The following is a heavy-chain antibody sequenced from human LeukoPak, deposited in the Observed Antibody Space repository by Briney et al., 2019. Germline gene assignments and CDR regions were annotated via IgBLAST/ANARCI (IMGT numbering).Heavy chain of an antibody. D-gene: IGHD4-17*01. J-gene: IGHJ4*02. CDR1: GGSISSGGYY. Sequence: SETLSLTCTVSGGSISSGGYYWSWIRQHPGKGLEWIGCIYYSGSTYYNPSLKSRVTISVDRSKNQFSLKLSSVTAADTAVYYCAREGGYGDYGIFDYWGQGTLVTVSS. CDR2: IYYSGST. CDR3: AREGGYGDYGIFDY. V-gene: IGHV4-31*03.